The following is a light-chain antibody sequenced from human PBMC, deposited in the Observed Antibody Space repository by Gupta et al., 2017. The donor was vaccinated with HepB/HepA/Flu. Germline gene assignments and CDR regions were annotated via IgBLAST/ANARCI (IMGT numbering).Light chain of an antibody. CDR3: STWDGGLNGPV. V-gene: IGLV1-44*01. J-gene: IGLJ3*02. Sequence: QSVLTQPPSASGPPGQRVTISCSGSNSNIGSNTVDWYQQVPGTAPKLLIYNNNQRPSGVPDRFSASKSGTSASLAISRLQSEDEADYYCSTWDGGLNGPVFGGGTKVTVL. CDR2: NNN. CDR1: NSNIGSNT.